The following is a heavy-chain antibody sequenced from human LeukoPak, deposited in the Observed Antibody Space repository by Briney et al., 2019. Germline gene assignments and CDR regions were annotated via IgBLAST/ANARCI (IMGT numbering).Heavy chain of an antibody. Sequence: GSLRLSCAASGFAFSSYTMNWVRQAPGKGLEWVSYISSTGSTIYYADSVKGRFTISRDNAKNSLYLQMNSLGDEDTAVYYCARDPCDYWGQGTLVTVSS. CDR1: GFAFSSYT. V-gene: IGHV3-48*02. CDR2: ISSTGSTI. J-gene: IGHJ4*02. CDR3: ARDPCDY.